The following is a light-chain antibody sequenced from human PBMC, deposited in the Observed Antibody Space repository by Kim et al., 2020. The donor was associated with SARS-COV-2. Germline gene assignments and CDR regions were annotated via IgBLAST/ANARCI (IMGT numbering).Light chain of an antibody. CDR3: QQYGSSPGT. J-gene: IGKJ1*01. V-gene: IGKV3-20*01. Sequence: SPGERATLACRASQSVSSSYLAWYQQKPGQAPRLLIDGASSRANGIPDRFSGSGSGTEFTLTISRLEPEELAVYYCQQYGSSPGTFGQGTKVDIK. CDR2: GAS. CDR1: QSVSSSY.